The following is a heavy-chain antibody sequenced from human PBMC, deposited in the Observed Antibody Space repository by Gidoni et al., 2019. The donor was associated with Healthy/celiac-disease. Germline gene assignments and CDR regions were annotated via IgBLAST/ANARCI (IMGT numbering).Heavy chain of an antibody. Sequence: QVQLQQWGAGLLKPSETLSLTCAVYGGSFSGYYWSWIRQPPGKGLEWIGEINHSGSTNYNPSLKSRVTISVDTSKNQFSLKLSSVTAADTAVYYCARGNGPLRFLEWRDRSYYYYGMDVWGQGTTVTVSS. CDR1: GGSFSGYY. D-gene: IGHD3-3*01. V-gene: IGHV4-34*01. CDR2: INHSGST. J-gene: IGHJ6*02. CDR3: ARGNGPLRFLEWRDRSYYYYGMDV.